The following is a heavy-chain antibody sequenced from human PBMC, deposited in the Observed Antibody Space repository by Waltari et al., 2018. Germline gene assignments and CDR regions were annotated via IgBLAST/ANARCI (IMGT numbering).Heavy chain of an antibody. CDR1: GAYFESSSHY. J-gene: IGHJ4*02. CDR3: ARTAYDHLTGYPTLDH. D-gene: IGHD3-9*01. Sequence: QVQLQESGPGLVKPSETLSLTCSVSGAYFESSSHYWGWGRQPPGKGLEWIGSNYYSGSTYYNPSLKSRVNMSVDTANYQFSLKVTSVTAADTAIYYCARTAYDHLTGYPTLDHWGQGILVTVSS. CDR2: NYYSGST. V-gene: IGHV4-39*07.